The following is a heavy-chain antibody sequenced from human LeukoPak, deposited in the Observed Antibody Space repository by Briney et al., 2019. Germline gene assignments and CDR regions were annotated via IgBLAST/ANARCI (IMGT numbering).Heavy chain of an antibody. V-gene: IGHV3-11*04. CDR1: GFTFSDYY. CDR3: ARMYSTSSPYFDY. Sequence: GGSLRLSCAASGFTFSDYYIRWIREAPGEGLEWVSYISSSGSTIYYADSVKGRFTISRDNAKNSLFLQMNSLRAEDTAVYYCARMYSTSSPYFDYWGQGTLVTVSS. D-gene: IGHD6-6*01. CDR2: ISSSGSTI. J-gene: IGHJ4*02.